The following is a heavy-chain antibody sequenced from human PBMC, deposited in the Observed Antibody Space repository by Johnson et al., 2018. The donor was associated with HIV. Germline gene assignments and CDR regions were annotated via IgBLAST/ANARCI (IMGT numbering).Heavy chain of an antibody. Sequence: VQLVESGGRMVQPGGSLGLSCAVSGFTFSRYWMTWVRQAPGKGLEWVANIKEDGSQKNYVDSVRGRFTISRDNAKNSLYLQMNSLRAEDTAVYYCARGGYDAFDIWGQGTMVTVSS. D-gene: IGHD3-22*01. CDR2: IKEDGSQK. CDR1: GFTFSRYW. V-gene: IGHV3-7*01. J-gene: IGHJ3*02. CDR3: ARGGYDAFDI.